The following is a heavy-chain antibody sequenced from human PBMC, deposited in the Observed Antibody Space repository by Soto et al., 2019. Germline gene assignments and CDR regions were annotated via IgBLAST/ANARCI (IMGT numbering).Heavy chain of an antibody. V-gene: IGHV5-51*01. CDR3: ARPYYYDSSGFLWGPTNDFDI. D-gene: IGHD3-22*01. J-gene: IGHJ3*02. CDR2: IYPGDSDT. CDR1: GYSFTSYW. Sequence: GESLKISCKGSGYSFTSYWIGWVRQMPGKGLEWMGIIYPGDSDTRYSPSFQGQVTISADKSISTAYLQWSSLKASDTAMYYCARPYYYDSSGFLWGPTNDFDIWGQGTTVTVSS.